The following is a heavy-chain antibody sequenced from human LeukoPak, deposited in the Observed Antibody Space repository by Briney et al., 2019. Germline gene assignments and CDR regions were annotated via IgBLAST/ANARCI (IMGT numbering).Heavy chain of an antibody. D-gene: IGHD5-24*01. CDR1: GYTFTTYY. J-gene: IGHJ4*02. CDR3: ARETGRDGYKDLDY. V-gene: IGHV1-2*02. Sequence: GASVKVSCTASGYTFTTYYIHWVRQAPGQGLGWMGWVNTNSGGTNYAQNFQGRVTMTSDTSISTASMDLSSLRSDDTAVYYCARETGRDGYKDLDYWGQGTLVTVSS. CDR2: VNTNSGGT.